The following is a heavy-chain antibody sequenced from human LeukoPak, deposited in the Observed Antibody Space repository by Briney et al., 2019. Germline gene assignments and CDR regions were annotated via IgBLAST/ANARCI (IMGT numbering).Heavy chain of an antibody. CDR1: GGAFTGYY. CDR3: ATPTRGGIAVTGTFGH. CDR2: INHSGAT. J-gene: IGHJ4*02. Sequence: PSETMSLTCAGSGGAFTGYYWSWIRQPPGKGLEWIGEINHSGATNYNPSLKSRVTISVDTSKNQFSLRLTSVSAADTGAYYCATPTRGGIAVTGTFGHWGQGTQVTVSS. D-gene: IGHD6-19*01. V-gene: IGHV4-34*01.